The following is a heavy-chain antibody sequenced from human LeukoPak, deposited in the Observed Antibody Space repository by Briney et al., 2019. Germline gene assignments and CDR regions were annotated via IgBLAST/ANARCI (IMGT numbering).Heavy chain of an antibody. D-gene: IGHD2/OR15-2a*01. CDR1: EFTFSDYI. V-gene: IGHV3-72*01. J-gene: IGHJ3*02. Sequence: GGSLRLSCAASEFTFSDYILDWVRQAPGKGLEWVGRIRRGTNSYTTEYAASVKGRFIISRDDSKNSLYLHMNSLKTEDTAVYYCTRDGGEVGNSAFDIWGQGTMVTVSS. CDR2: IRRGTNSYTT. CDR3: TRDGGEVGNSAFDI.